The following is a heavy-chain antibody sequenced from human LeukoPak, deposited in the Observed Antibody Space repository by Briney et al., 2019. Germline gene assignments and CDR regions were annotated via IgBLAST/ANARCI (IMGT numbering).Heavy chain of an antibody. Sequence: GGAPRLSCAASGFTFSSYCMSWVRQAPGKGLEWVSAISGSGGSTYYADSVKGRFTISRDNSKNTLYLQMNSLRAEDTAVYYCAKVRANRFASFDYWGQGTLVTVSS. CDR1: GFTFSSYC. D-gene: IGHD1/OR15-1a*01. V-gene: IGHV3-23*01. CDR3: AKVRANRFASFDY. J-gene: IGHJ4*02. CDR2: ISGSGGST.